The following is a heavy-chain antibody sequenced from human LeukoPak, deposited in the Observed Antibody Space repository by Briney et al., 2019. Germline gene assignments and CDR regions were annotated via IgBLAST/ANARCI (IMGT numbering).Heavy chain of an antibody. D-gene: IGHD4-11*01. V-gene: IGHV4-39*07. CDR2: LFYSGNI. Sequence: PSETLTLTCTASGYTFYTDDYCWAWLPPAPGQDLEWIVSLFYSGNIYYSPSLSSRVTISVATTKNQFSLNMNSVTAADTAVYYCARMTTKVYYYMEVWGKGTPVTVSS. J-gene: IGHJ6*03. CDR3: ARMTTKVYYYMEV. CDR1: GYTFYTDDY.